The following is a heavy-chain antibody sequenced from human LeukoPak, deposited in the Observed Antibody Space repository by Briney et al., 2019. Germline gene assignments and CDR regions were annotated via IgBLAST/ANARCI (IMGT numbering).Heavy chain of an antibody. CDR3: AREWGYYYDSSGYLYYFDY. J-gene: IGHJ4*02. CDR2: IYTSGST. V-gene: IGHV4-61*02. Sequence: PSETLSLTCTVSGGSISSGSYYWSWIRQPAGKGLEWLGRIYTSGSTNYNPSLKSRVTISVDTSKNQFSLKLSSVTAADTAVYYCAREWGYYYDSSGYLYYFDYWGQGTLVTVSS. D-gene: IGHD3-22*01. CDR1: GGSISSGSYY.